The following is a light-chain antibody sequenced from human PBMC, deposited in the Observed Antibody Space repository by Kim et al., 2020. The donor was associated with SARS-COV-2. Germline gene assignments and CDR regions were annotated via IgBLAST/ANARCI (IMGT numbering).Light chain of an antibody. CDR2: DVS. CDR3: SSYTSGSTV. CDR1: SSDVGGYNY. Sequence: QSALTQPASVSGSPGQSITISCTGTSSDVGGYNYVSWYQQHPGKAPKLMIYDVSKRPSGVSSRFSGSKSGNTASLTISGLQPEDEADYYCSSYTSGSTVFGTGTKVTVL. J-gene: IGLJ1*01. V-gene: IGLV2-14*01.